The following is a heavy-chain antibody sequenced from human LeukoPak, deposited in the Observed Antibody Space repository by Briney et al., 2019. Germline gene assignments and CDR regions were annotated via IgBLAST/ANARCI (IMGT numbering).Heavy chain of an antibody. Sequence: GALRLSCAASAFTFSRYWMSWVRQAPGKGLEWVANIKQDGSETYYVDPVKGRFTISRDNAKNSLHLQMNSLRAEDTAVYYCTRGRRRDPTGSSYYYGMDVWGQGTTVAVSS. V-gene: IGHV3-7*03. CDR3: TRGRRRDPTGSSYYYGMDV. CDR2: IKQDGSET. J-gene: IGHJ6*02. D-gene: IGHD1-1*01. CDR1: AFTFSRYW.